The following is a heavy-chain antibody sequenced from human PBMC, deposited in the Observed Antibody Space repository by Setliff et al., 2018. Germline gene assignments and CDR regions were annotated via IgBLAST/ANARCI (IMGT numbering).Heavy chain of an antibody. D-gene: IGHD1-26*01. CDR3: ARDPGAY. CDR1: GYSFSDYD. CDR2: MNAHSGNS. V-gene: IGHV1-8*01. Sequence: ASVKVSCKASGYSFSDYDINWVRQAPGQGLEWMGWMNAHSGNSGCAQKFRGRVTMTRDTSISTAYMELNSLQYEDTAVYYCARDPGAYWGQGTLVTVSS. J-gene: IGHJ4*02.